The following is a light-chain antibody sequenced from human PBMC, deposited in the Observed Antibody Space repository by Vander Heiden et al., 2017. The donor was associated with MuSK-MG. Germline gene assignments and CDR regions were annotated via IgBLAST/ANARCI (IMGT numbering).Light chain of an antibody. V-gene: IGKV1-39*01. CDR1: QSISSY. CDR2: AAS. Sequence: DIQMTQSPSSLSASVGDRVTITCRASQSISSYLNWYQQKPGKAPKLLIYAASSLQSGVPSRFSGSGYGTDFTLTISSRQPEDFATYYCQQSDSTLMYTFGQGTKLXIK. J-gene: IGKJ2*01. CDR3: QQSDSTLMYT.